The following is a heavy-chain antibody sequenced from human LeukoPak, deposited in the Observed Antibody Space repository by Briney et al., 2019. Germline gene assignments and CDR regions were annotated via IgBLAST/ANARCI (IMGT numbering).Heavy chain of an antibody. V-gene: IGHV4-39*01. CDR1: GGSISSNSHY. CDR2: IYYSGST. CDR3: ARRGIAGTGTGFDY. J-gene: IGHJ4*02. Sequence: SETLSLTCTVSGGSISSNSHYWGWIRQPPGKGLEWIGNIYYSGSTYYNPSLKSRVTISVDTSKNQFSLKLSSVTAADTAVYYCARRGIAGTGTGFDYWGQGTLVTVSS. D-gene: IGHD6-19*01.